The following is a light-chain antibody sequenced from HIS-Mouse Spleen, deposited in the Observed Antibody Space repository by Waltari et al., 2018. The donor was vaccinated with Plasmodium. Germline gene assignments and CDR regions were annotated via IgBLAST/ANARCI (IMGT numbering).Light chain of an antibody. Sequence: SYELTQPPSSSVSPGQTARITCSGDALHKKYAYWYQQKSGQAPVLVIYEDSKRSSGIPERFSGSSSGTMATLTISGAQVEDEADYYCYSTDSSGNHRVFGGGTKLTVL. V-gene: IGLV3-10*01. J-gene: IGLJ3*02. CDR2: EDS. CDR3: YSTDSSGNHRV. CDR1: ALHKKY.